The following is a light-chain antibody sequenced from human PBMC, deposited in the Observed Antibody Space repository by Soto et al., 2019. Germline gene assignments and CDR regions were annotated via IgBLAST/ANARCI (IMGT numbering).Light chain of an antibody. V-gene: IGLV2-23*01. Sequence: SVLTLPASGSASTGQASTISRPESGSAVGSDRLVCWYQCHPGKVRKLIIYEGNKRPSGLSNRFSGSEPGNTASRTLSRLQAEDEADYSYCASAPGRTVVFATGTKVTV. CDR3: CASAPGRTVV. CDR1: GSAVGSDRL. CDR2: EGN. J-gene: IGLJ1*01.